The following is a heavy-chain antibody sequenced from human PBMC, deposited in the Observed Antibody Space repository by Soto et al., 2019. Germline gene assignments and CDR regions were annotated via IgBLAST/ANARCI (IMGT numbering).Heavy chain of an antibody. CDR3: ATFDYGEDYFDY. CDR2: IYPGDSDT. J-gene: IGHJ4*02. D-gene: IGHD4-17*01. CDR1: GYSFTTYW. V-gene: IGHV5-51*01. Sequence: PGESLKISCKASGYSFTTYWIGWVRQMPGKGLEWVGIIYPGDSDTRYSPSFQGQVTISADESTSTAYLQWSSLKASDTAMYFCATFDYGEDYFDYWAQGTPVTVSS.